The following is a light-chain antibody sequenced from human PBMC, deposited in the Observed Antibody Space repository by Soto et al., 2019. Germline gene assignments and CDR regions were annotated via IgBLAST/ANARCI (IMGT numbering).Light chain of an antibody. CDR2: KAS. CDR1: QSINRW. V-gene: IGKV1-5*03. CDR3: QQYSTYPYI. Sequence: DIQMTQSPSTLSASVGDRVTITCRASQSINRWLAWYQQKPGKAPKLLIYKASTLESGVPSRFSGGRLGTEFSLNITSLQPDDFATYYCQQYSTYPYIFGQGTKVDIK. J-gene: IGKJ2*01.